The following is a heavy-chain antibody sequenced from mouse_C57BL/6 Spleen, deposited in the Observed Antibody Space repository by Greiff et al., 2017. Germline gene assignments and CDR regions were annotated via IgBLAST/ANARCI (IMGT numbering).Heavy chain of an antibody. CDR2: ISSGSSTI. Sequence: EVMLVESGGGLVKPGGSLKLSCAASGFTFSDYGLHWVRQAPEKGLEWVAYISSGSSTIYYADTVKGRFTISRDNAKNTLFLQMTSLRSEDTAMYYCARGDYGAMDYWGQGTSGTVSS. D-gene: IGHD1-1*01. V-gene: IGHV5-17*01. J-gene: IGHJ4*01. CDR1: GFTFSDYG. CDR3: ARGDYGAMDY.